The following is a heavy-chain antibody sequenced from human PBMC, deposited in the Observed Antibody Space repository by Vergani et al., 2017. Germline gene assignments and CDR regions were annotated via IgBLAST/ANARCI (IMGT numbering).Heavy chain of an antibody. Sequence: QVQLVQSGGEVKKPGASVKVSCKASGYTFTSYGISWVRQAPGQGLEWMGWISAYNGNTNYAQKLHGRVTMTTDTSTRTAYMELRSLRSDDTAVYYCARDTGFGEVYAIGSYFDYWGQGTLVTVSS. V-gene: IGHV1-18*01. D-gene: IGHD2-8*01. CDR3: ARDTGFGEVYAIGSYFDY. CDR1: GYTFTSYG. J-gene: IGHJ4*02. CDR2: ISAYNGNT.